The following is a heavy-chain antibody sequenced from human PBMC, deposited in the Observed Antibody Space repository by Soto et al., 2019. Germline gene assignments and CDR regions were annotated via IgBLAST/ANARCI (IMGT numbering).Heavy chain of an antibody. D-gene: IGHD1-26*01. J-gene: IGHJ4*02. V-gene: IGHV3-48*02. CDR1: GFTFDTFS. CDR3: ARVRSGSYYYLDY. CDR2: ISGRSTVI. Sequence: EVQLVDSGGGFVQPGGSLRLSCVASGFTFDTFSMNWIRQAPGKGLEWVSYISGRSTVIYYADSVKGRFTISRDNAKNSLYLQMNSLRDEDSAVYYCARVRSGSYYYLDYWGQGTLVTVSS.